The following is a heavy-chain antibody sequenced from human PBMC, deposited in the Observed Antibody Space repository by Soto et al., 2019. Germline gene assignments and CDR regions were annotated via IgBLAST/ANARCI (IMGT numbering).Heavy chain of an antibody. CDR2: INAGNGNT. CDR1: EYTFTSYA. Sequence: QVQLVQSGAEMKKPGASMKVSCKASEYTFTSYAMHWVRQAPGQRLEWMGWINAGNGNTKYSQKFQGRVTITRDTSASTAYMELSSLRSEDTAVYYCARGGSLYWYFDLWGRGTLVTVSS. J-gene: IGHJ2*01. V-gene: IGHV1-3*01. D-gene: IGHD1-26*01. CDR3: ARGGSLYWYFDL.